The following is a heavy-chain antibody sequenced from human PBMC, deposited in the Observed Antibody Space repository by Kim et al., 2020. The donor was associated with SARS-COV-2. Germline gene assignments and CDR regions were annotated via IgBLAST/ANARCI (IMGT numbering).Heavy chain of an antibody. V-gene: IGHV4-59*01. CDR1: GGSISIYY. CDR3: ARPYYDILTGYWISFDY. J-gene: IGHJ4*01. Sequence: SQTLSLTCTVSGGSISIYYWSWIRQPPGKGLECIGYLYYSGSTNYNPSLKSRVTISVDTSKNKFSLKLSSVTAADTAVSYCARPYYDILTGYWISFDYWG. D-gene: IGHD3-9*01. CDR2: LYYSGST.